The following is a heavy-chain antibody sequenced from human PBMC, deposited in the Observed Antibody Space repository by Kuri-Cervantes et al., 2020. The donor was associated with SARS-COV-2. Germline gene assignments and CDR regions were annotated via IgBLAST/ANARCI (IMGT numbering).Heavy chain of an antibody. V-gene: IGHV1-8*02. J-gene: IGHJ6*03. D-gene: IGHD2-15*01. Sequence: ASVKVSCKASGYTFTSYGISWVRQAPGQGLEWMGWISAYNGNTGYAQKFQGRVTMTRNTSISTAYMELSSLRSEDTAVYYCAREEVVVAATHYYYYYYMDVWGKGTTVTVSS. CDR3: AREEVVVAATHYYYYYYMDV. CDR2: ISAYNGNT. CDR1: GYTFTSYG.